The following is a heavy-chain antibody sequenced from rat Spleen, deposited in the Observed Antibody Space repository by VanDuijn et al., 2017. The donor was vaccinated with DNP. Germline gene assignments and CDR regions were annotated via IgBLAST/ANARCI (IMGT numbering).Heavy chain of an antibody. Sequence: EVQLVESDGGLVQPGRSLKLSCAASGFTFSDYYMAWVRQAPTKGLEWVASITNSGGSTYYRDSVKGRFTISRDNAKSTLYLQMDSLRSEDTATYYCTNIGLGAHDYWGQGVMVTVSS. D-gene: IGHD5-1*01. CDR2: ITNSGGST. V-gene: IGHV5-20*01. CDR1: GFTFSDYY. CDR3: TNIGLGAHDY. J-gene: IGHJ2*01.